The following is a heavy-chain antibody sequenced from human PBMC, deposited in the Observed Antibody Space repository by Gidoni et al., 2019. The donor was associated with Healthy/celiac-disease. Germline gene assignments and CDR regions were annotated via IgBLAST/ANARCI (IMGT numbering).Heavy chain of an antibody. D-gene: IGHD6-19*01. V-gene: IGHV4-39*07. CDR2: IYYSGST. CDR1: GGSISSSSYY. J-gene: IGHJ6*02. CDR3: ARDRGIAVAGAGYGMDV. Sequence: QLQLQESGPGLVKPSETLSLTCTVSGGSISSSSYYWGWIRQPPGKGLEWIGSIYYSGSTYYNPSLKSRVTISVDTSKNQFSLKLSSVTAADTAVYYCARDRGIAVAGAGYGMDVWGQGTTVTVSS.